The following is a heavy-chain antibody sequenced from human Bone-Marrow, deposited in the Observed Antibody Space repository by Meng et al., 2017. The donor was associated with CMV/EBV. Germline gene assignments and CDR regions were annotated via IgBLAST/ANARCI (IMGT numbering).Heavy chain of an antibody. CDR3: ASGGKEVPAPYDY. CDR2: IYYSGST. V-gene: IGHV4-59*01. CDR1: GGSISSYY. Sequence: SETLSLTCTVSGGSISSYYWSWIRQPPGKGLEWIGYIYYSGSTNYNPSLKSRVTISVDTSKNQFSLKLSSVTAADTAVDYCASGGKEVPAPYDYWGQGTLVTVSS. J-gene: IGHJ4*02. D-gene: IGHD2-2*01.